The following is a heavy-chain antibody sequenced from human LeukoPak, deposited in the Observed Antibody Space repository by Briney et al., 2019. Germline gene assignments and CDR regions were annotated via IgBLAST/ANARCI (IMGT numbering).Heavy chain of an antibody. CDR1: GYTFTNYG. D-gene: IGHD2-2*01. Sequence: ASVKVSCKASGYTFTNYGISWVRQAPGQGLEWMGWMNPNSGNTGYAQKFQGRVTMTRNTSISTAYMELTSLRSEDTAVYYCAREYQLLGTVYNYFDPWGQGTLVTVSS. J-gene: IGHJ5*02. CDR2: MNPNSGNT. CDR3: AREYQLLGTVYNYFDP. V-gene: IGHV1-8*02.